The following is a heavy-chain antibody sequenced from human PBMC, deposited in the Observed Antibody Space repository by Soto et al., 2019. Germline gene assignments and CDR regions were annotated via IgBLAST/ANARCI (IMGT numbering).Heavy chain of an antibody. Sequence: PGGSLRLSCAASGFTFSNAWMNWVRQAPGKGLEWVGRIKSKTDGGTTDYAAPVKGRFTISRDDSKNTLYLQMNSLKTEDTAVYYCTTGRIRGGDYHLQVDGGVMSEKYYYYGMDVWGQGTTVTVSS. CDR2: IKSKTDGGTT. CDR1: GFTFSNAW. J-gene: IGHJ6*02. D-gene: IGHD2-21*02. CDR3: TTGRIRGGDYHLQVDGGVMSEKYYYYGMDV. V-gene: IGHV3-15*07.